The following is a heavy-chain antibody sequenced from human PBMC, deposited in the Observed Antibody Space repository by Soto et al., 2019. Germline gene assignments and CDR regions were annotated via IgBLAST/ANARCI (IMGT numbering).Heavy chain of an antibody. Sequence: QVKLQESGPGLVQPAQTLSLSCTVSGGSITSGGIYWSWLRQHPRQGLEWIGYIYHSGSTTYNPSLTSRVTISVDTSKNQVSLPVTSLTVADTAVYYCARFTSRSGTEYVDYWGQGTLVTVSS. D-gene: IGHD6-19*01. CDR1: GGSITSGGIY. CDR3: ARFTSRSGTEYVDY. V-gene: IGHV4-31*03. J-gene: IGHJ4*02. CDR2: IYHSGST.